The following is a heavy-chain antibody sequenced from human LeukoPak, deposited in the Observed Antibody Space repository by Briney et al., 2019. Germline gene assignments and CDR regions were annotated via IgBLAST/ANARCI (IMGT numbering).Heavy chain of an antibody. CDR3: VREPAYTGTWWYPDL. V-gene: IGHV3-13*01. CDR2: IDPAGQT. CDR1: GFTFSNYD. Sequence: GGSLRLSCVASGFTFSNYDMHWVRQDTGKGLEWIAAIDPAGQTWYSDSVKGRFTISRENAKNALYLQMNSLRAADTAVYYCVREPAYTGTWWYPDLWGRGTLVTVAS. D-gene: IGHD3-16*01. J-gene: IGHJ2*01.